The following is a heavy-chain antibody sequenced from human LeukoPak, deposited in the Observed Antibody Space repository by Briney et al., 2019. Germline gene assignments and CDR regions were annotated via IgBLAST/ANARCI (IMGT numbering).Heavy chain of an antibody. CDR3: ARGWRHDY. J-gene: IGHJ4*02. Sequence: PSGTLSLTCAVSGGSISSRNWWSWVRQPPGKGLEWIGYIYYSGSTNYNPSLKSRVTISVDTSKNQFSLKLSSVTAADTAVYYCARGWRHDYWGQGTLVTVSS. D-gene: IGHD2-15*01. V-gene: IGHV4-4*02. CDR2: IYYSGST. CDR1: GGSISSRNW.